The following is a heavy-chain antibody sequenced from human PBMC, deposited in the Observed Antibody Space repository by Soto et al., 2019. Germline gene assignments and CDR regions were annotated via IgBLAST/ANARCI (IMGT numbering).Heavy chain of an antibody. J-gene: IGHJ4*02. CDR1: VVTVIGYA. D-gene: IGHD4-17*01. V-gene: IGHV3-23*01. CDR2: SGGSGGST. Sequence: GGSRRRSCGSSVVTVIGYAMSWFRQAPGNWLEWVSASGGSGGSTYYAYSVKGRFTNSRDNSKNTLYLQMNSLRAEDTAVYYCAKVMGTTVTPFAYWGQGTLVPVSP. CDR3: AKVMGTTVTPFAY.